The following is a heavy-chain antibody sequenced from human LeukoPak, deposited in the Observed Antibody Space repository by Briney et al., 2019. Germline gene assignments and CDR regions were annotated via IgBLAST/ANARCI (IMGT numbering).Heavy chain of an antibody. Sequence: GGSLRLSCAASGFIFSSYWMHWVRHAPGKGLAWVSRINTDGSSTSYADSVKGRFTISRDNAKNTLYLQMNSLRAEDTAVYYCARVAMIVAKPYDNWGQGTLVTVSS. CDR2: INTDGSST. J-gene: IGHJ4*02. CDR3: ARVAMIVAKPYDN. V-gene: IGHV3-74*01. CDR1: GFIFSSYW. D-gene: IGHD3-22*01.